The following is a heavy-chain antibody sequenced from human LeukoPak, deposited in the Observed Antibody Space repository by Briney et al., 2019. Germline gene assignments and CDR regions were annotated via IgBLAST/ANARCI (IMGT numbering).Heavy chain of an antibody. Sequence: SETLSLTCTVSGGSISNYYWGWIRQPPGMGLGWIGSIYYSGSTYYNPSLKSRVTISVDTSKNQFSLKLSSVTAADTAVYYCARNAYQSVYGDGDYWGQGTLVTVSS. CDR1: GGSISNYY. J-gene: IGHJ4*02. CDR2: IYYSGST. D-gene: IGHD4-17*01. CDR3: ARNAYQSVYGDGDY. V-gene: IGHV4-39*07.